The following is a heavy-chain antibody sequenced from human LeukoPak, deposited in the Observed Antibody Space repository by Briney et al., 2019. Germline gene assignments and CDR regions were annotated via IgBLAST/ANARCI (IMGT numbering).Heavy chain of an antibody. Sequence: GGFLRLSCAASGFTFSSYAMHWVRQAPGKGLEWVAVISYDGSNKYYADSVKGRFTISRDNSKNTLYLQMNSLRAEDTAVYYCARGVDYDILTGYDYWGQGTLVTVSS. CDR3: ARGVDYDILTGYDY. J-gene: IGHJ4*02. D-gene: IGHD3-9*01. CDR1: GFTFSSYA. V-gene: IGHV3-30*04. CDR2: ISYDGSNK.